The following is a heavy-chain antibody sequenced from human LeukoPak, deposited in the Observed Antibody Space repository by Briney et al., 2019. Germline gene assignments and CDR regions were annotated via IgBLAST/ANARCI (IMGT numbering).Heavy chain of an antibody. D-gene: IGHD4-17*01. V-gene: IGHV3-48*01. CDR2: ISSGSSTI. CDR3: ARISDTVTTPFDY. J-gene: IGHJ4*02. Sequence: PGGSLRLSCAASGCTFSSYSMNWVRQAPGKGLEWVAYISSGSSTIYYADSVKGRFTISRDNAKNSLYLQMSSLRAEDTAVYHCARISDTVTTPFDYWGQGTLVTVSS. CDR1: GCTFSSYS.